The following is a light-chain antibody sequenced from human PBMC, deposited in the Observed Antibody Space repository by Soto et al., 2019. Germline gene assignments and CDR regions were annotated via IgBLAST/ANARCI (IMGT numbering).Light chain of an antibody. J-gene: IGKJ4*01. Sequence: EIVLTQSPATLSLSPGERATLSCRASQRVSSYLAWYQQKPGQAPRLLIYDASNRATGIPARFSGSGSGTDFTLTISSLEPEDFAVYYCQQRSNWGPLTFGGGTKVEIK. CDR2: DAS. CDR1: QRVSSY. CDR3: QQRSNWGPLT. V-gene: IGKV3-11*01.